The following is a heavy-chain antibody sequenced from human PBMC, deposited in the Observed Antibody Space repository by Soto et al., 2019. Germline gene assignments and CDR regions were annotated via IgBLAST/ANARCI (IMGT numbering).Heavy chain of an antibody. Sequence: QVQLQESGPGLVKPSETLSLSCSVSGGSISSYYWSWIRQPPGKGLEWIAYIYYSGSTSYNPSLNSRVPISLEMSKHQFSLKLSSVTAADTAVYYCARTYDGSGPNSGGYGFDIWGQGTMVTVSS. CDR3: ARTYDGSGPNSGGYGFDI. J-gene: IGHJ3*02. D-gene: IGHD3-22*01. CDR1: GGSISSYY. V-gene: IGHV4-59*12. CDR2: IYYSGST.